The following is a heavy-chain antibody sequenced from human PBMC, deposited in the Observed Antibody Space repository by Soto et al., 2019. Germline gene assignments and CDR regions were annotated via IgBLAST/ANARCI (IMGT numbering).Heavy chain of an antibody. D-gene: IGHD3-3*01. CDR2: ISGSGGST. CDR3: AKEPYYDFWSGYYYYFDY. J-gene: IGHJ4*02. V-gene: IGHV3-23*01. Sequence: GGSLRLSCAASGFTFSSYAMSWVRQAPGKGLEWVSAISGSGGSTYYADSVKGRSTISRDNSKNTLYLQMNSLRAEDTAVYYCAKEPYYDFWSGYYYYFDYWGQGTLVTVSS. CDR1: GFTFSSYA.